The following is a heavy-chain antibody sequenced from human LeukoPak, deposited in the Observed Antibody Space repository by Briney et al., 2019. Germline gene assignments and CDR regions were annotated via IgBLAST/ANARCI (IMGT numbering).Heavy chain of an antibody. CDR2: ISWNSGKK. V-gene: IGHV3-9*03. D-gene: IGHD2-21*02. J-gene: IGHJ3*02. CDR3: AKDIGDYRAFDM. CDR1: GFTFDDYS. Sequence: GGSLRLSCAASGFTFDDYSMHWVRQAPGKGLEWVSGISWNSGKKAYADSVKGRFTISRDNAKSSLYLQMNSLRAEDMALYYCAKDIGDYRAFDMWGQGTMVTVSS.